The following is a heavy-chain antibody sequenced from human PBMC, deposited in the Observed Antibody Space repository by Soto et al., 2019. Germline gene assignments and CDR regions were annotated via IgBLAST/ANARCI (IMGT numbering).Heavy chain of an antibody. CDR3: AKDAVVEYYYDSSGTTFDY. V-gene: IGHV3-23*01. CDR2: ISGSGGST. J-gene: IGHJ4*02. D-gene: IGHD3-22*01. CDR1: GFTFSSYA. Sequence: GGSLRLSCAASGFTFSSYAMSWVRQAPGKGLEWVSAISGSGGSTYYADSVEGRFTISRDNSKNTLYLQMNSLRAEDTAVYYCAKDAVVEYYYDSSGTTFDYWGQGTLVTVSS.